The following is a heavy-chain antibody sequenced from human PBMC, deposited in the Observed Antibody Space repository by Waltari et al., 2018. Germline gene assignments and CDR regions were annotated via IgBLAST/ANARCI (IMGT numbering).Heavy chain of an antibody. CDR3: ARSPTYYGSGTYYLRPQYYFDY. J-gene: IGHJ4*02. Sequence: QVQLQESGPGLVKPSQTLSLTCTVSGGSLRSGDYYWSWIRQYPGKGLEWIGYINNSGSSSYTPSLRSRLSISVDTSNNQFSLKLTSVTAADTAVYFCARSPTYYGSGTYYLRPQYYFDYWGQGTLVSVSS. CDR2: INNSGSS. CDR1: GGSLRSGDYY. D-gene: IGHD3-10*01. V-gene: IGHV4-31*03.